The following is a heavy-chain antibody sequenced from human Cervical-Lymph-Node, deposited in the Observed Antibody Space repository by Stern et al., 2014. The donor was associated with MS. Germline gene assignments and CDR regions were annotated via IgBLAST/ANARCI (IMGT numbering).Heavy chain of an antibody. J-gene: IGHJ4*02. V-gene: IGHV3-23*04. D-gene: IGHD4-17*01. CDR2: IWTREDDT. Sequence: EVQLEESGGGLIQPGESLRLSCAASGFTFSMYAINWVRQTPGKGLEWVSTIWTREDDTYYADSVKGRFTISRDNSKNTLYLQMNSLRAEDTAVYYCAKSTVTSLSDYWGQGTLVTVSS. CDR3: AKSTVTSLSDY. CDR1: GFTFSMYA.